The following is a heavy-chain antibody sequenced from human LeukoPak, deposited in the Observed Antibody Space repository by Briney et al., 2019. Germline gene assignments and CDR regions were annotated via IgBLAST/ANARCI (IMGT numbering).Heavy chain of an antibody. CDR1: GFTFSNAW. D-gene: IGHD3-10*01. CDR2: ISGSGGST. Sequence: GSLRLSCAASGFTFSNAWMSWVRQAPGKGLEWVSAISGSGGSTYYADSVKGRFTISRDNSKNTLYLQMNSLRAEDTAVYYCAKSMSMVRGVHLHYYYYMDVWGKGTTVTISS. V-gene: IGHV3-23*01. CDR3: AKSMSMVRGVHLHYYYYMDV. J-gene: IGHJ6*03.